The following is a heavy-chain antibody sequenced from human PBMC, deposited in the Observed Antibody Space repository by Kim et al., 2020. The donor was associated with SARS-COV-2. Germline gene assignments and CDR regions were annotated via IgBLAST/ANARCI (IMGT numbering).Heavy chain of an antibody. CDR2: TYYRSKWYN. V-gene: IGHV6-1*01. Sequence: SQTLSLTCAISGDSVSSNSAAWNWIRQSPSRGLEWLGRTYYRSKWYNDYAVSVKSRITINPDTSKNQFSLQLNSVTPEDTAVYYCAREGWYCSGGSCYSDAFDIWGQGTMVTVSS. D-gene: IGHD2-15*01. CDR3: AREGWYCSGGSCYSDAFDI. CDR1: GDSVSSNSAA. J-gene: IGHJ3*02.